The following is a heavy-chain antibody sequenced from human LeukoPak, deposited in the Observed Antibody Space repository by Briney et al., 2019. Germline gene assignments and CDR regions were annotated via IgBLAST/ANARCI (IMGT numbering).Heavy chain of an antibody. CDR3: ARDSPHKDSYGYYYYYYMDV. CDR2: IIPIFGTA. D-gene: IGHD5-18*01. V-gene: IGHV1-69*05. Sequence: GSSVKVSCKASGGTFSSYAISWVRQAPGQGLEWMGGIIPIFGTANYAQKFQGRVTITTDESTSTAYMELSSLRSEDTAVYYCARDSPHKDSYGYYYYYYMDVWGKGTTVTVSS. J-gene: IGHJ6*03. CDR1: GGTFSSYA.